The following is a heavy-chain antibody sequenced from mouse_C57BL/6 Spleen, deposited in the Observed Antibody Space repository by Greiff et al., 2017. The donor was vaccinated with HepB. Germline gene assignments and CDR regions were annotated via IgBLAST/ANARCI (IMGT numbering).Heavy chain of an antibody. CDR2: IYPGGGYT. Sequence: QVQLQQSGAELVRPGTSVKMSCKASGYTFTNYWIGWAKQRPGHGLEWIGDIYPGGGYTNYNEKFKGKATLTADKSSSTAYMQFSSLTSEDSSIYYCARGISHYYGSSYFDYWGQGTTLTVSS. D-gene: IGHD1-1*01. J-gene: IGHJ2*01. CDR3: ARGISHYYGSSYFDY. V-gene: IGHV1-63*01. CDR1: GYTFTNYW.